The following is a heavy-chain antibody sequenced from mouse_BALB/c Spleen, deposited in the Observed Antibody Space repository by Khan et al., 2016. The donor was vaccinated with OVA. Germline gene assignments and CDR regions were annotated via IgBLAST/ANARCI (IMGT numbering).Heavy chain of an antibody. J-gene: IGHJ4*01. CDR2: INPKNGDT. CDR1: GYTFPEYT. Sequence: EVKLQESGPELVKPGASVKISCKTSGYTFPEYTVHWVKQSLGKSLDWIGVINPKNGDTAYNQKFKGKATLTVDKSSSTAYMEFRSLTPEDSAVYYCARDAGRYWGQGTPVTVAA. D-gene: IGHD3-3*01. CDR3: ARDAGRY. V-gene: IGHV1-18*01.